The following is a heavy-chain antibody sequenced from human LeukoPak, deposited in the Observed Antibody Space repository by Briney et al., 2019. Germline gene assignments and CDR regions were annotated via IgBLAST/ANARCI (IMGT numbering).Heavy chain of an antibody. CDR3: ARDRGSSSWFPFDY. CDR1: GYTLTELS. Sequence: ASVKVSCKVSGYTLTELSMHWVRQAPGKGLEWMGGFDPEDGETIYAQKLQGRVTMTTDTSTSTAYMELRSLRSDDTAVYYCARDRGSSSWFPFDYWGQGTLVTVSS. D-gene: IGHD6-13*01. J-gene: IGHJ4*02. CDR2: FDPEDGET. V-gene: IGHV1-24*01.